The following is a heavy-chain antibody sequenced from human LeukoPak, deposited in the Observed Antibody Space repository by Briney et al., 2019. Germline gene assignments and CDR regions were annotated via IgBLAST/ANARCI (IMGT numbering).Heavy chain of an antibody. V-gene: IGHV1-18*01. D-gene: IGHD3-3*01. CDR3: ARKVSWSGYCDY. CDR1: GGTFSSYA. CDR2: ISTYNGNT. J-gene: IGHJ4*02. Sequence: RASVKVSCKASGGTFSSYAISWVRQAPGQGLEWMGWISTYNGNTKYGQKFQGRVTMTADTSTSTAYMELRSLRSDDTAVYYCARKVSWSGYCDYWGQGTLVTVSS.